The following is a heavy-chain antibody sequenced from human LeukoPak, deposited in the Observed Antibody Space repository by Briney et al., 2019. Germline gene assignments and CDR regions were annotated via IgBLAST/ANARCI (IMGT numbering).Heavy chain of an antibody. CDR1: TVTTRNSW. J-gene: IGHJ6*02. CDR3: TRDRFYAMDA. CDR2: FTIDGSSI. Sequence: GGSLRLSCAASTVTTRNSWMHWVRQAPGKGLVWVSRFTIDGSSITYADSVRGRFTISRDSAKNTLYLQMNSLRDEDTVVYYCTRDRFYAMDAWGQGTTVTVSS. V-gene: IGHV3-74*03.